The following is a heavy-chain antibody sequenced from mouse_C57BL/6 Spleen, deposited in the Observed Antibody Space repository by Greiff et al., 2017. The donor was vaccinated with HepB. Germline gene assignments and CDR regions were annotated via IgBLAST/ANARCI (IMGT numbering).Heavy chain of an antibody. V-gene: IGHV1-55*01. D-gene: IGHD2-4*01. J-gene: IGHJ3*01. CDR3: SREGGYDYSWFAY. Sequence: QVQLQQPGAELVKPGASVKMSCKASGYTFTSYWITWVKQRPGQGLEWIGYIYPGSGSTNYNEKFTSKATLTVDTSSSTAYMQLSSLTSEDSAVYYCSREGGYDYSWFAYWGQGTLVTVSA. CDR2: IYPGSGST. CDR1: GYTFTSYW.